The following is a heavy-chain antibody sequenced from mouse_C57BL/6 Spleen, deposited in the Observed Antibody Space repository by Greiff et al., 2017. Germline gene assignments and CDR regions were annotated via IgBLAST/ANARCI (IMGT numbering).Heavy chain of an antibody. Sequence: EVQLQQSGAELVRPGASVKLSCTASGFNIKDDYMHWVKQRPEQGLEWIGWIDPENGDTEYASKFQGKATITADTSSNTAYLQLSSLTSEDTAVYYCTTSLVATRARDYWGQGTSVTVSS. CDR3: TTSLVATRARDY. CDR2: IDPENGDT. V-gene: IGHV14-4*01. CDR1: GFNIKDDY. J-gene: IGHJ4*01. D-gene: IGHD1-1*01.